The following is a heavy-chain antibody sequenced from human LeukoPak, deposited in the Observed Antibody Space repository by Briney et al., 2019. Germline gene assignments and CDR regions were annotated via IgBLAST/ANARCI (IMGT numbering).Heavy chain of an antibody. CDR2: ISSASSTI. CDR3: AKDVLWLSGYYSAFDY. D-gene: IGHD3-22*01. CDR1: GFTFSTYS. Sequence: GGSLRLSCAASGFTFSTYSMNWVRQAPGKGLEWVSYISSASSTIYYADSVKGRFTISRDNAQNSVYLQMNSLRAEDTAVYYCAKDVLWLSGYYSAFDYWGQGTLVTVSS. V-gene: IGHV3-48*01. J-gene: IGHJ4*02.